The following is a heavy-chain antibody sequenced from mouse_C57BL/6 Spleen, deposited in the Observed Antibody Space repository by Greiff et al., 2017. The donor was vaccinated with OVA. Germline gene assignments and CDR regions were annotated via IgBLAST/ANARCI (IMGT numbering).Heavy chain of an antibody. Sequence: QVQLQQPGAELVMPGASVKLSCKASGYTFTSYWMHWVKQRPGQGLEWIGEIDPSDSYTNYNQKFKGKSTLTVDKSSSTAYMQLSSLTSEDSAVYYCARSTTGVDEYIDVWGTGTTVTVAS. D-gene: IGHD1-1*01. CDR3: ARSTTGVDEYIDV. V-gene: IGHV1-69*01. CDR1: GYTFTSYW. J-gene: IGHJ1*03. CDR2: IDPSDSYT.